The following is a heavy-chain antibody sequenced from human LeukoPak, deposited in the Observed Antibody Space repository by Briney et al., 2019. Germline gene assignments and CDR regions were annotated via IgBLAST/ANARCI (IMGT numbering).Heavy chain of an antibody. CDR2: IHYSGNT. Sequence: PSEILSLTCTVSGGSISSDYWSWIRQPPGKGLEWIGYIHYSGNTNYNPSLKSRVTMSLDASKNQFFLKLTSVTAADTAMYYCALDSSGWSDDSFDIWGQGTTVTVSS. D-gene: IGHD6-19*01. V-gene: IGHV4-59*01. CDR3: ALDSSGWSDDSFDI. J-gene: IGHJ3*02. CDR1: GGSISSDY.